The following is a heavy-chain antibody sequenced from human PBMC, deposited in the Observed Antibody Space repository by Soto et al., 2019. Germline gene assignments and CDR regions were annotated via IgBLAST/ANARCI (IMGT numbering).Heavy chain of an antibody. Sequence: SETLSLTCTVSGGSISSGGYYWSWIRQHPGKGLEWIGYIYYSGSTYYNPSLKSRVTISVDTSKNQFSLKLSSVTAADTAVYYCARAGGWDSPRPYYYFDYWGQGTLVTVSS. CDR2: IYYSGST. CDR3: ARAGGWDSPRPYYYFDY. CDR1: GGSISSGGYY. D-gene: IGHD1-26*01. J-gene: IGHJ4*02. V-gene: IGHV4-31*03.